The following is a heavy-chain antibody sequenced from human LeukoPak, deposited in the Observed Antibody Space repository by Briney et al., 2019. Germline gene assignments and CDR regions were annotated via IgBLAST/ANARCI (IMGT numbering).Heavy chain of an antibody. Sequence: GGSLRLSCAASGFTFSGSAMNWVRQAPGKGLEWVSSISSSSSFIYYADSVKGRFTISRDNAKNSLYLQMNSLRAEDTAVYYCTRLPTVVTAPDWGQGTLVTVSS. J-gene: IGHJ4*02. D-gene: IGHD2-21*02. CDR1: GFTFSGSA. CDR2: ISSSSSFI. CDR3: TRLPTVVTAPD. V-gene: IGHV3-21*01.